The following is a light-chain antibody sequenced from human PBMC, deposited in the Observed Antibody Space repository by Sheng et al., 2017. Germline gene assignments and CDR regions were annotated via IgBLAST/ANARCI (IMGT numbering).Light chain of an antibody. CDR3: QQYGRSPHIT. Sequence: EIVMTQSPATLSVSPGERATLSCRASQSVSSNLAWYQQKPGQAPRLLIYGASTRATGIPARFSGSGIGTDFTLTISRLEPEDFAVYYCQQYGRSPHITFGQGTRLEI. CDR1: QSVSSN. J-gene: IGKJ5*01. CDR2: GAS. V-gene: IGKV3-15*01.